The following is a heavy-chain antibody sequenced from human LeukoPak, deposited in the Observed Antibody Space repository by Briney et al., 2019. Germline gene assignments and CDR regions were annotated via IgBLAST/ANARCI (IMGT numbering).Heavy chain of an antibody. V-gene: IGHV4-59*01. CDR2: SYYSGST. Sequence: PSETLSLTCTVSSGSTSGYYWSWLRQPPGKGLEWIGYSYYSGSTSYSPSLKSRVTILVDTSKNQFSLKLTYVTPADTAVYYCARVRLGVGDAFDIWGQGTMVTVST. J-gene: IGHJ3*02. D-gene: IGHD3-10*01. CDR3: ARVRLGVGDAFDI. CDR1: SGSTSGYY.